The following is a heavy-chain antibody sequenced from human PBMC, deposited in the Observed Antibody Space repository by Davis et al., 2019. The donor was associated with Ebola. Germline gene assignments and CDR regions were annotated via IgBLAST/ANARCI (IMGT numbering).Heavy chain of an antibody. CDR3: ARDPNTDYGGIWYYYYGMDV. Sequence: GESLKISCAASGFTFSSYSMNWVRQAPGKGLEWVSYIRSSSSSIYYADSVKGRFTISRDNAKNTLYLQMNSLRAEDTAVYYCARDPNTDYGGIWYYYYGMDVWGQGTTVTVSS. D-gene: IGHD4-23*01. V-gene: IGHV3-48*01. CDR1: GFTFSSYS. J-gene: IGHJ6*02. CDR2: IRSSSSSI.